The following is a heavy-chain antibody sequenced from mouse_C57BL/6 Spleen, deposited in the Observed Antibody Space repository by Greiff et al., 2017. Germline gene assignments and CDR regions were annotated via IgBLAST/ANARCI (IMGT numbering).Heavy chain of an antibody. CDR2: INPNNGTT. J-gene: IGHJ2*01. CDR3: ARRYSKGGTFDY. CDR1: GYSFTDYN. Sequence: EVQLQQSGPELVKPGASVKISCKASGYSFTDYNMNWVKQSNGKSLEWIGVINPNNGTTSYNQKFKGKATLTVAKSSHTAYMQLNSMTSEESAVYYGARRYSKGGTFDYWGQGTTLTVAS. D-gene: IGHD2-5*01. V-gene: IGHV1-39*01.